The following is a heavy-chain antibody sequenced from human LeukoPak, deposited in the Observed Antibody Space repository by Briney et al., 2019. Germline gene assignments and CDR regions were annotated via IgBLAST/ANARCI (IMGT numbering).Heavy chain of an antibody. CDR1: GGSISSYY. J-gene: IGHJ4*02. Sequence: SETLSLTCTVSGGSISSYYWSWIRQPPGKGLEWIGYIYYSGSTNYNPSLKSRVTISVDTSKNQFSLKLSSVTAADTAVYYCAREKRDDFWGEYYFDYWGQGTLVTVSS. V-gene: IGHV4-59*01. CDR2: IYYSGST. D-gene: IGHD3-3*01. CDR3: AREKRDDFWGEYYFDY.